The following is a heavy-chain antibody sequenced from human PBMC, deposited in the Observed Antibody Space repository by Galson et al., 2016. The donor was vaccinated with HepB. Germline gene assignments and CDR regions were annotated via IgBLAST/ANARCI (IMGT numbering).Heavy chain of an antibody. J-gene: IGHJ6*02. CDR2: TSHSGTT. CDR3: ARHTGSSAFYYYGIDV. Sequence: SETLSLTCTVSGGSINSSGHYWGWIRLSPVKGLEWIGSTSHSGTTSYSPSFRSRITMSADTSKNQFSLRLNSMTAADTAVYYCARHTGSSAFYYYGIDVWGQGTKVTVSS. D-gene: IGHD3-10*01. CDR1: GGSINSSGHY. V-gene: IGHV4-39*01.